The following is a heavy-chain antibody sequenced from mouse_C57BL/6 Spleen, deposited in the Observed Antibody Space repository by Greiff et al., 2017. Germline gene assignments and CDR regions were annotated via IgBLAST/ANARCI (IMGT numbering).Heavy chain of an antibody. Sequence: VQLQQSGAELVKPGASVKISCKASGYAFSSYWMNWVKQRPGKGLEWIGQIYPGDGDTNYNGKFKGKATLTADKSSSTAYMQLSSLTSEDSAVYFCARWGHITTVVGRKYCDVWGTGTTVTVSS. V-gene: IGHV1-80*01. CDR2: IYPGDGDT. D-gene: IGHD1-1*01. CDR3: ARWGHITTVVGRKYCDV. CDR1: GYAFSSYW. J-gene: IGHJ1*03.